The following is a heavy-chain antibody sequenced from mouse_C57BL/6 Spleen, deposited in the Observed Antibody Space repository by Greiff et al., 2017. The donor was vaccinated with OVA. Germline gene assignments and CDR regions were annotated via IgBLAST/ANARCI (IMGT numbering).Heavy chain of an antibody. D-gene: IGHD1-1*02. J-gene: IGHJ3*01. Sequence: EVKVVESGGGLVKPGGSLKLSCAASGFTFSDYGMHWVRQAPEKGLEWVAYFSSGSSTIYYAATVKGRFTISRANAKNTLFLQMPRLRAEDTAMYDCAGRLWSDGSYWGQGTLVTVAA. CDR1: GFTFSDYG. CDR3: AGRLWSDGSY. V-gene: IGHV5-17*01. CDR2: FSSGSSTI.